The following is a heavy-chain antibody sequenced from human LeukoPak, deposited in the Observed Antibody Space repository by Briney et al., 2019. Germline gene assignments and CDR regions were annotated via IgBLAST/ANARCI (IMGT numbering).Heavy chain of an antibody. CDR1: GFTFSSYA. Sequence: PGGSLRLSCAASGFTFSSYAMSWVRQAPGKGLEWVSAISGSGGSTYYADSVKGRFTISRDNSKNTLYLQMNSLRADETAVYYCARDDLGQLLYYYYYMDVWGKGTTVTVSS. V-gene: IGHV3-23*01. J-gene: IGHJ6*03. D-gene: IGHD2-2*01. CDR2: ISGSGGST. CDR3: ARDDLGQLLYYYYYMDV.